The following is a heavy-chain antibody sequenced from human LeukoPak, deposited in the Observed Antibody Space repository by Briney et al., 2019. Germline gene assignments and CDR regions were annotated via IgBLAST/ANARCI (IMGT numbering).Heavy chain of an antibody. V-gene: IGHV4-59*08. CDR1: GASISNYY. J-gene: IGHJ4*02. CDR2: IYYSGST. D-gene: IGHD1-26*01. Sequence: SETLSLTCTVSGASISNYYWNWIRQPPGKGLEWIGTIYYSGSTYYNPSLKSRVAISVDTSKSQFSLKLNSVTAADTAVYYCARQLSGKYLQYFDYWGRGTLVTVSS. CDR3: ARQLSGKYLQYFDY.